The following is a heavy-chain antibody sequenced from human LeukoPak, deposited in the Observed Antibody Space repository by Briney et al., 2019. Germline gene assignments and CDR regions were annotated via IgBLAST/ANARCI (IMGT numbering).Heavy chain of an antibody. J-gene: IGHJ4*02. Sequence: RASVKVSCKASGGTFSSYAISWVRQAPGQGLEWMGGIIPIFGTANYAQKFQGRATITADESTSTAYMELSSLRSEDTAVYYCASRYCDSSGYYYDADYWGQGTLVTVSS. V-gene: IGHV1-69*13. CDR2: IIPIFGTA. D-gene: IGHD3-22*01. CDR1: GGTFSSYA. CDR3: ASRYCDSSGYYYDADY.